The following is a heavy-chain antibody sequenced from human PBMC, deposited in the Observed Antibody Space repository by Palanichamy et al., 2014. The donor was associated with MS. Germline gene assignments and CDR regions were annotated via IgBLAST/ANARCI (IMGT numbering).Heavy chain of an antibody. D-gene: IGHD1-26*01. CDR1: GFTFSSYA. CDR2: ISGSGGST. J-gene: IGHJ4*02. Sequence: EVQLLESGGGLVQPGGSLRLSCAASGFTFSSYAMSWVRQAPGKGLEWVSAISGSGGSTYYADSVKGRFTISRDNSKNTLYLQMNSLRAEDTAVYYCAKGLSSGEWELLLGFDYWGQGTLVTVSS. V-gene: IGHV3-23*01. CDR3: AKGLSSGEWELLLGFDY.